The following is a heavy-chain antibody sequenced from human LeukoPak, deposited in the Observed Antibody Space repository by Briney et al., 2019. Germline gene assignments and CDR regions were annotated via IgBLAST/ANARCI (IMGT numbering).Heavy chain of an antibody. J-gene: IGHJ4*02. Sequence: GESLKIPCQGSGYSFTSYWITWVRQMPGKGLEWVGRIDPSDSYTDYSPSFQGHVTVSSDKSISTAYLQWSSLKASDTAMYYCATMTTEYYFDYWGQGTLVTVSS. V-gene: IGHV5-10-1*01. CDR3: ATMTTEYYFDY. CDR2: IDPSDSYT. CDR1: GYSFTSYW. D-gene: IGHD4-11*01.